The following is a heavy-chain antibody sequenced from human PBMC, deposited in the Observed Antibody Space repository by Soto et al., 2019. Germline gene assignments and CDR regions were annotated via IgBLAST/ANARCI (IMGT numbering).Heavy chain of an antibody. CDR3: AKGALEPFSPFDY. CDR1: GFTFSSYA. V-gene: IGHV3-23*01. Sequence: EVQLLESGGGLVQPGGSLRLSCAASGFTFSSYAMSWVRQAPGKGLEWVSAISGSGGSTYYADSVKGRFTISRDNSKNPLYLHMNSLRAEDTAVYYGAKGALEPFSPFDYWGQGTLVTVSS. CDR2: ISGSGGST. J-gene: IGHJ4*02. D-gene: IGHD1-1*01.